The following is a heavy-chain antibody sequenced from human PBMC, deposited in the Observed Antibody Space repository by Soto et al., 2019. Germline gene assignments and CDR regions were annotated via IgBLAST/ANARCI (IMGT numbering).Heavy chain of an antibody. V-gene: IGHV2-5*02. CDR1: GFSLTNSGVG. J-gene: IGHJ4*02. CDR2: IYWDDDK. D-gene: IGHD3-3*01. CDR3: AHRVLRTVFGLVTTTAIYFDF. Sequence: QITLKESGPTVVKPTETLTLTCTFSGFSLTNSGVGVGWVRQSPGKAPEWLALIYWDDDKRYSTSLNSRLIITKDTSKNQVVLTMANVDPADTATYYCAHRVLRTVFGLVTTTAIYFDFWGPGTPVVVSS.